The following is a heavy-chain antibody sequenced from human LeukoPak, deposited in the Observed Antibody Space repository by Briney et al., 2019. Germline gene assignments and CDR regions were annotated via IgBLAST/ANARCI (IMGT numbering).Heavy chain of an antibody. D-gene: IGHD2-15*01. CDR2: IDRSSYI. J-gene: IGHJ4*02. CDR1: GFTFSSYS. CDR3: AREGGYCFGGTCRYFDY. Sequence: PGGSLRLSFAASGFTFSSYSMNWFRKAPGKGLHWVSSIDRSSYIYYADSVKGRFTISRDNAKNSLYLQMNSLRAEDTAVYYCAREGGYCFGGTCRYFDYWGQGTLITVSS. V-gene: IGHV3-21*01.